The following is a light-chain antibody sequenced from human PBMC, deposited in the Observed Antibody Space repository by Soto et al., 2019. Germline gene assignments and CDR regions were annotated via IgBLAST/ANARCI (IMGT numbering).Light chain of an antibody. CDR2: AAS. Sequence: DIQMTQSPSSLSASVGDRVTISCRASQSISNFLNWYQQKPGKAHQLLIYAASRLQSGVQPRFSGSGAGTDFTLTIRSLQPEDFATYFCKQSYTTVRSFGGGTKVDIK. CDR1: QSISNF. CDR3: KQSYTTVRS. J-gene: IGKJ4*01. V-gene: IGKV1-39*01.